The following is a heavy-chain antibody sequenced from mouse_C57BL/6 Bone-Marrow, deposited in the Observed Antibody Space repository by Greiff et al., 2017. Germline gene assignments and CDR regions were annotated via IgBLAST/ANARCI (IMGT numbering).Heavy chain of an antibody. J-gene: IGHJ3*01. CDR3: ARDFLRPWFAY. CDR1: GFTFSSYA. V-gene: IGHV5-4*01. D-gene: IGHD2-12*01. CDR2: ISDGGSYT. Sequence: DVHLVESGGGLVKPGGSLKLSCAASGFTFSSYAMSWVRQTPEKRLEWVATISDGGSYTYYPDNVKGRFTISRDNAKNNLYLQMSHLKSEDTAMYYCARDFLRPWFAYWGQGTLVTVSA.